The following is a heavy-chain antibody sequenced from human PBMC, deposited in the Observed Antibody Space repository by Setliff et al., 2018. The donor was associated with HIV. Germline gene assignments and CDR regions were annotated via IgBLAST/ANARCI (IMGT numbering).Heavy chain of an antibody. CDR2: ISHTGNT. CDR1: GGSISSSNYY. Sequence: SETLSLTCTVFGGSISSSNYYWGWIRQPPGKGLEWIGSISHTGNTYYNPSLKRRVTISVDTSKNQFSLKLSSVTAADTAVYYCAGGHLGVFAMWGYFDSWGQGTLVTVSS. D-gene: IGHD3-16*02. V-gene: IGHV4-39*07. J-gene: IGHJ4*02. CDR3: AGGHLGVFAMWGYFDS.